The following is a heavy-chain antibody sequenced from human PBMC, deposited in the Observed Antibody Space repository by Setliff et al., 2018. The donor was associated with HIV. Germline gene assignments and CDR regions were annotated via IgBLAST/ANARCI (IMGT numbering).Heavy chain of an antibody. Sequence: SETLSLTCAVYGGSFSGYYWSWIRQPPGKGLEWIGEINHSGSTNYNPSLKSRVTISVDTSKNQFSLKLSSVTAAETAVYYCARGALEDVLMVYAIRYYYYYMDVWGKGTTVTVSS. J-gene: IGHJ6*03. CDR3: ARGALEDVLMVYAIRYYYYYMDV. CDR1: GGSFSGYY. CDR2: INHSGST. D-gene: IGHD2-8*01. V-gene: IGHV4-34*01.